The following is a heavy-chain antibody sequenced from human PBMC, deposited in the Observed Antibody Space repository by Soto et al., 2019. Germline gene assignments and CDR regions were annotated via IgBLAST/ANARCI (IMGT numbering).Heavy chain of an antibody. CDR1: GGSISRVVYY. CDR2: VYHTGNT. J-gene: IGHJ5*02. D-gene: IGHD5-18*01. Sequence: PSETLSLTCTVSGGSISRVVYYWSWIRQLPGKGLEWIGYVYHTGNTDYNPSLKSRISMSVDTSKNQFSMDLKDVTAADTAVYYCAVDTTIEGPNWLDPWGQGTLVTVSS. CDR3: AVDTTIEGPNWLDP. V-gene: IGHV4-30-4*08.